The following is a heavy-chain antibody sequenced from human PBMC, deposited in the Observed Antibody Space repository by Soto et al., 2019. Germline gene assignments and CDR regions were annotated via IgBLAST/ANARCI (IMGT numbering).Heavy chain of an antibody. CDR1: GGSISSSGYY. D-gene: IGHD6-13*01. V-gene: IGHV4-39*01. CDR3: ASVKREYSSSWYPRFNDWFDP. Sequence: SETLSLTCTVSGGSISSSGYYWGWIRQPPGKGLEWIGSIYYSGSTYYNPSLKSRVTISVDTSKNQFSLKLSSVTAADTAVYYCASVKREYSSSWYPRFNDWFDPWGQGTLVTVSS. J-gene: IGHJ5*02. CDR2: IYYSGST.